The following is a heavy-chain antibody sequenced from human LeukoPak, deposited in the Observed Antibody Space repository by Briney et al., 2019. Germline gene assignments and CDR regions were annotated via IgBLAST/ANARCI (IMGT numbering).Heavy chain of an antibody. CDR1: GFTLSSYA. CDR3: AKVQQQRVLAHFDY. V-gene: IGHV3-23*01. CDR2: ISGSGGST. J-gene: IGHJ4*02. D-gene: IGHD6-13*01. Sequence: PGGSLRLSCAASGFTLSSYAMSWVRQAPGKGLEWVSAISGSGGSTYYADSVKGRFTISRDNSKNTLYLQMNSLRAEDTAVYYCAKVQQQRVLAHFDYWGQGTLVTVSS.